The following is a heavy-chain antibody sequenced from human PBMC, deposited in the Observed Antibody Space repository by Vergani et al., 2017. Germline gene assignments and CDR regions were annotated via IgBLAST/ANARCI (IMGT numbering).Heavy chain of an antibody. CDR3: ARQTYSYGYDY. Sequence: QVQLQESGPGLAKPSETLSLTCTVSGGSISSYYWSWIRQPPGKGLEWIGYIYYSGSTNYNPSLKSRVTISVDTSKNQFSLKLSSVTAADTAVYYCARQTYSYGYDYWGQGTLVTVSS. CDR1: GGSISSYY. J-gene: IGHJ4*02. V-gene: IGHV4-59*01. D-gene: IGHD5-18*01. CDR2: IYYSGST.